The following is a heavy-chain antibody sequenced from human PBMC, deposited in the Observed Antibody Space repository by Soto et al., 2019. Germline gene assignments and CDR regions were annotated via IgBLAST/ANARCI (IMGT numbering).Heavy chain of an antibody. Sequence: EVLLVETGGGLIQPGGSLRLSCEVSGFSVSDSSMSWVRQAPGKGLEWVSVFYRGGSTDYADSVKGRGTVSRDTFNKTLFHQMDSLTVEDTAVYFCAGDLGWNDLLNTSYYCMDVWGQGTTVTVS. V-gene: IGHV3-53*02. CDR3: AGDLGWNDLLNTSYYCMDV. CDR1: GFSVSDSS. D-gene: IGHD1-1*01. CDR2: FYRGGST. J-gene: IGHJ6*02.